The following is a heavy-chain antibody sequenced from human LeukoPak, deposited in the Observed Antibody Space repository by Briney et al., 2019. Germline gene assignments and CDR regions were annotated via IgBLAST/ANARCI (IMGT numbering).Heavy chain of an antibody. V-gene: IGHV1-2*02. D-gene: IGHD6-13*01. CDR2: INPISGDT. J-gene: IGHJ4*02. Sequence: ASVKVSCKASGYTFTGHYMHWVRQAPGQGPEWMGWINPISGDTNYAQKFQGRVTVTRDTSISTAYMELSRLRSDDTAVYYCARDFVASAVIAAAGHLDYWGQGTLVTVSS. CDR3: ARDFVASAVIAAAGHLDY. CDR1: GYTFTGHY.